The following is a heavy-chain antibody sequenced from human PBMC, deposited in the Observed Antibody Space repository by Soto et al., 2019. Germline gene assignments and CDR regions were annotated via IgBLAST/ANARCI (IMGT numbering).Heavy chain of an antibody. Sequence: GGSLRLSCAGSGFTFSSYWMHWVRQAPGKGLVWVSHINSDGSTTKYADSVKGRFTISRDNSKNTLYLQMNSLRAEDTAVYFCAREVVLTKWYFDNWGQGISVTVSS. V-gene: IGHV3-74*03. D-gene: IGHD1-26*01. CDR3: AREVVLTKWYFDN. J-gene: IGHJ4*02. CDR1: GFTFSSYW. CDR2: INSDGSTT.